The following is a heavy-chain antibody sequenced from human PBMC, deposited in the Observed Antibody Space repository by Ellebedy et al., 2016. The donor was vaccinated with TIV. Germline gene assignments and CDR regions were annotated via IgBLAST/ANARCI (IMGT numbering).Heavy chain of an antibody. J-gene: IGHJ4*02. V-gene: IGHV5-51*01. D-gene: IGHD5-12*01. CDR2: IYPGDSDT. CDR1: GYSFTSYW. Sequence: GGSLRLSXKGSGYSFTSYWIAWVRQMPGKGLEWMGIIYPGDSDTRYSPSFQGQVTISADKSISTAYLQWSSLKASDTAMYYCARHDAGYSGRNFDYWGQGTLVTVSS. CDR3: ARHDAGYSGRNFDY.